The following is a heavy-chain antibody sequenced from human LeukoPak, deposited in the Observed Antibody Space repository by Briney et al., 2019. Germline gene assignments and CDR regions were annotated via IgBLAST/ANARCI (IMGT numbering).Heavy chain of an antibody. CDR3: ARVSIFGVVAHYYYYGMDV. Sequence: SVKVSCKASGGTFSSYAISWVRQAPGQGLEWMGRIIPILGIANYAQKFQGRATITADKSTSTAYMELSSLRSEDTAVYYCARVSIFGVVAHYYYYGMDVWGQGTTVTVSS. V-gene: IGHV1-69*04. CDR1: GGTFSSYA. D-gene: IGHD3-3*01. CDR2: IIPILGIA. J-gene: IGHJ6*02.